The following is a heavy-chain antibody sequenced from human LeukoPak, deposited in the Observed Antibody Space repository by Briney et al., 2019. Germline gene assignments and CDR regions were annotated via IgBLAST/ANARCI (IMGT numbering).Heavy chain of an antibody. CDR1: GGSISSFY. CDR3: ATVVFGEFNY. J-gene: IGHJ4*02. V-gene: IGHV4-34*01. D-gene: IGHD3-3*01. CDR2: INHSGST. Sequence: SETLSLTCTVSGGSISSFYWSWIRQPPGKGLEWIGEINHSGSTNYNPSLKSRVTISVDTSKNQFSLKLSSVTAADTAVYYCATVVFGEFNYWGQGTLVTVSS.